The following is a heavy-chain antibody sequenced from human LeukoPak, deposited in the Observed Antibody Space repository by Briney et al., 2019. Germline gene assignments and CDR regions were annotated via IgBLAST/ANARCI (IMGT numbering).Heavy chain of an antibody. V-gene: IGHV3-30*03. CDR3: AGAAAGDLNFDY. CDR1: GFTFSSYG. Sequence: PGGSLRLSCAASGFTFSSYGMHWVRQAPGKGLEWVAVISYDGSNTNYADSVKGRFTISRDNSKNTLYQQMNSLRAEDTAVYYCAGAAAGDLNFDYWGQRTLVTVSS. J-gene: IGHJ4*02. D-gene: IGHD6-13*01. CDR2: ISYDGSNT.